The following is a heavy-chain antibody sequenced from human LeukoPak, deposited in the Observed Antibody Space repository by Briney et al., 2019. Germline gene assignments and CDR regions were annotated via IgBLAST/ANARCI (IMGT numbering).Heavy chain of an antibody. D-gene: IGHD6-19*01. CDR1: GGSISSYY. CDR3: ARGSDSSGWYQGMDV. Sequence: SETLSLTCTVSGGSISSYYWSWIRQPAGKGLEWIGRIYTSGSTNCNPSLKSRVTMSVDTSKNQFSLKLSSVTAADTAVYYCARGSDSSGWYQGMDVWGQGTTVTVSS. J-gene: IGHJ6*02. CDR2: IYTSGST. V-gene: IGHV4-4*07.